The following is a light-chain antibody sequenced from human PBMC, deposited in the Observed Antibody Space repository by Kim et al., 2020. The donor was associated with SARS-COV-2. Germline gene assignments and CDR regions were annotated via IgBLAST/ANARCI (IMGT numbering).Light chain of an antibody. CDR3: QRYGSSPRT. Sequence: SPGERPTVSCRASHSVSSSYLAWSPQKPGQAPRLLIYGASSRATGTPDSFSGSGSRTDFTLTISRLEPEDFAVYYCQRYGSSPRTFGQRTKVELK. CDR1: HSVSSSY. V-gene: IGKV3-20*01. J-gene: IGKJ1*01. CDR2: GAS.